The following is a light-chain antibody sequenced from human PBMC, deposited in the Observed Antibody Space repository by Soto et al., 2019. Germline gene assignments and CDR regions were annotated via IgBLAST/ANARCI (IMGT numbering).Light chain of an antibody. J-gene: IGKJ2*01. CDR1: QSVGSS. CDR2: DAS. Sequence: EIVLTQSPATLSLSPGERATLSCRASQSVGSSLAWYQQKPGQSPRLLIYDASNRATGIPARFSGSGSVTDFTLTISSLEPEDFAVYFCQQRGYWPRTFGQGTKLEIK. V-gene: IGKV3-11*01. CDR3: QQRGYWPRT.